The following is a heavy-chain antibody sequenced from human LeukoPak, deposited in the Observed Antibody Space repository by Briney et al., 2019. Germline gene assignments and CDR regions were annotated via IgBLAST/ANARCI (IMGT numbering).Heavy chain of an antibody. V-gene: IGHV4-59*12. CDR2: IFYTGST. Sequence: KASETLSLTCTVSGGSISRYYWSWIRQPPGKGLEWIGYIFYTGSTNYNPSLKSRVTISVDTSKNQFSLKLSSVTAADTAVYYCAKVAMYYYGSETYFFFDDWGQGILVTVSS. J-gene: IGHJ4*02. CDR1: GGSISRYY. D-gene: IGHD3-10*01. CDR3: AKVAMYYYGSETYFFFDD.